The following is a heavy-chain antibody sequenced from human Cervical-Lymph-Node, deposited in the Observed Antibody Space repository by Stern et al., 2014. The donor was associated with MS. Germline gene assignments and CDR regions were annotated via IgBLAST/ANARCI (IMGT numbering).Heavy chain of an antibody. Sequence: VQLVQSGGGVVQPGRSLRLSCAASGFIFNYYAMYWVRQALGKGLQWVAVISNDGSSRDYADSVKGRFTISRDNSKNTLFLQMNSLRVEDTGVYYCASRYDYGDYIYWGQGTLVTVSS. V-gene: IGHV3-30*04. CDR3: ASRYDYGDYIY. CDR2: ISNDGSSR. D-gene: IGHD4-17*01. J-gene: IGHJ4*02. CDR1: GFIFNYYA.